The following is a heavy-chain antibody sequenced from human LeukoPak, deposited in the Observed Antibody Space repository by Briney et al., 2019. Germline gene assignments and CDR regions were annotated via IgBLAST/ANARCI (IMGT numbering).Heavy chain of an antibody. CDR2: INHSGST. CDR3: ARQLLWFGELHFDY. CDR1: GGSFSDYY. J-gene: IGHJ4*02. D-gene: IGHD3-10*01. V-gene: IGHV4-34*01. Sequence: PSETLSLTCAVYGGSFSDYYWSWIRQPPGKGLEWIGEINHSGSTNYNPSLKSRVTISVDTSKNQFSLKLSSVTAADTAVYYCARQLLWFGELHFDYWGQGTLVTVSS.